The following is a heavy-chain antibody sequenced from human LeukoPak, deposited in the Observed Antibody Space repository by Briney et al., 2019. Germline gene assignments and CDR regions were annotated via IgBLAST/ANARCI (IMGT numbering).Heavy chain of an antibody. V-gene: IGHV1-18*01. CDR2: ISAYTGNT. CDR3: ARDLGYSYGYAYYYYMDV. D-gene: IGHD5-18*01. CDR1: GYTFTSYG. J-gene: IGHJ6*03. Sequence: ASGKVSCKASGYTFTSYGINWVRQAPGQGLEWMGWISAYTGNTNYAQKLQGRVTMTTDTSTSTAYMELRSLRSEDTAVYYCARDLGYSYGYAYYYYMDVWGKGTTVTVSS.